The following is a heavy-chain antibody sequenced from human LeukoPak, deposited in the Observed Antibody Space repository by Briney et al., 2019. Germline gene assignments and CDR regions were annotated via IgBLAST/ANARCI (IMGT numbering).Heavy chain of an antibody. CDR2: ISPNSGGT. CDR3: ARQPRLGTAFDI. V-gene: IGHV1-2*02. Sequence: ASVKVSCKASGYTFTGYYMHWVRQAPGQGLEWMGWISPNSGGTNYAQKFQGRVTMTRDTSISTAYMELSRLRSDDTAVYYCARQPRLGTAFDIWGQGTMVTVSS. CDR1: GYTFTGYY. D-gene: IGHD7-27*01. J-gene: IGHJ3*02.